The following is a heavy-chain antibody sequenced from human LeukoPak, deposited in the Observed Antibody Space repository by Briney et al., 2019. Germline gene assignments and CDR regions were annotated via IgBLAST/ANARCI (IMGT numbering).Heavy chain of an antibody. CDR3: ARETSYGMDV. CDR2: ITSSCSTK. J-gene: IGHJ6*02. Sequence: GRSLRPSCAASGFTFSDYYMTWIRQAPGKGLEWVSYITSSCSTKYYADSVKGRFTISRDNAKNTLYLQTNSLRAEDTAVYYCARETSYGMDVWGQGTTVTVSS. CDR1: GFTFSDYY. V-gene: IGHV3-11*01.